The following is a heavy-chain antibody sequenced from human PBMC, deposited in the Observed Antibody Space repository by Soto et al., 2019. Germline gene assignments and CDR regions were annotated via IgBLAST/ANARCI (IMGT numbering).Heavy chain of an antibody. J-gene: IGHJ4*02. Sequence: GGSLSLSCAASGFSFNTYSMNWVGQAPGKGLEWVSSISSSSSYINYANSVKGRFTISRDNAKNSLYLQMNSLRAEDTAVYYCAREDDSSGYYSFFDYWGQGTLVTVSS. CDR3: AREDDSSGYYSFFDY. CDR2: ISSSSSYI. D-gene: IGHD3-22*01. CDR1: GFSFNTYS. V-gene: IGHV3-21*01.